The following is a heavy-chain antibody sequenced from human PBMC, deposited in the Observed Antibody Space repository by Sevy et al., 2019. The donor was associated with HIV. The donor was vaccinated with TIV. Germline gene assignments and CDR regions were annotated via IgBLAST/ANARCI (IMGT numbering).Heavy chain of an antibody. CDR3: ARDPRIYGDYLLAYFDY. V-gene: IGHV3-33*01. Sequence: GSLRLSCAASGLTPSTYGIHWVRQAPGKGLEWVAVIGYDGNNKFYADSVKGRFTISRYDSKNTVFLQMDSLRAEDTAVYYCARDPRIYGDYLLAYFDYWGQGTLVTVSS. CDR2: IGYDGNNK. J-gene: IGHJ4*02. D-gene: IGHD4-17*01. CDR1: GLTPSTYG.